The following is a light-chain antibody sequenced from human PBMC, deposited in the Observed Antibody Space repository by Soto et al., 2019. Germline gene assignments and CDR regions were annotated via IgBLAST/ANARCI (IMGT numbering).Light chain of an antibody. Sequence: VLTQPPSVSGAPGQRVTISCTGSSSNIGAGYDVHWYQQLPGTAPKLLIYGSSNRPSGVPDRFSGSKSGTSASLAITGLQAEDEADYYCQSYDSSLSGYVFGTGTK. CDR2: GSS. CDR1: SSNIGAGYD. V-gene: IGLV1-40*01. J-gene: IGLJ1*01. CDR3: QSYDSSLSGYV.